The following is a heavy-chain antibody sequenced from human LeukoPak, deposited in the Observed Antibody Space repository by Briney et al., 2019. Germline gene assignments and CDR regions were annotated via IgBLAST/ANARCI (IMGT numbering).Heavy chain of an antibody. CDR2: VSSSNNTI. J-gene: IGHJ4*02. D-gene: IGHD2-21*02. Sequence: GGSLRLSCAASGFTFSSYSMNWVRLAPGKGRAWVSYVSSSNNTIYYADSVKGRFTISRDNAKNSLYLQMNSLRDEDTAVYYCARSTYCGGDCYPALGYWGQGTPVTVSS. CDR3: ARSTYCGGDCYPALGY. V-gene: IGHV3-48*02. CDR1: GFTFSSYS.